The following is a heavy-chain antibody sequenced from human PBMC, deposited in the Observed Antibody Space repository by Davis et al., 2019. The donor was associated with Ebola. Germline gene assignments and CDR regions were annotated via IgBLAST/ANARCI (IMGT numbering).Heavy chain of an antibody. D-gene: IGHD3-10*01. J-gene: IGHJ4*02. Sequence: GESLKISCTASGFTFGDYAMSWVRQAPGKGLEWVGFIRSKAYGGTTEYAASVKGRFTISRDDSKSIAYLQMNSLKTEDTAVYYCTRAGFSYYYGSGSYYKWYYFDYWGQGTLVTVSS. CDR1: GFTFGDYA. CDR3: TRAGFSYYYGSGSYYKWYYFDY. CDR2: IRSKAYGGTT. V-gene: IGHV3-49*04.